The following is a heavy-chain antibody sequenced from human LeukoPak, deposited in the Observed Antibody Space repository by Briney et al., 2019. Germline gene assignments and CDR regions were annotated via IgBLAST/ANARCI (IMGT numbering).Heavy chain of an antibody. J-gene: IGHJ6*02. V-gene: IGHV3-23*01. CDR1: GFTFNNYA. CDR2: ISASGDNT. CDR3: AKPATDLGAYYYYGMDV. Sequence: GGSLRLSCAASGFTFNNYAMTWVRQAPGKGLEWVSAISASGDNTYYADSVKGRFTISRDNSKNTLYLQMNSLRAEDTAVYYCAKPATDLGAYYYYGMDVWGQGTTVTVSS. D-gene: IGHD6-25*01.